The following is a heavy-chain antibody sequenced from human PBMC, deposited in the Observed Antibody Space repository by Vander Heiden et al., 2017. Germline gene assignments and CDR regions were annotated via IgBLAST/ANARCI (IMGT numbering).Heavy chain of an antibody. J-gene: IGHJ4*02. CDR1: GGSISSSFYY. Sequence: QLQLQESGPGLVKPSETLSLTCIVSGGSISSSFYYWGWIRQPPGKGLEWIGTIFFSGSTSYNPSLKSRVTISVDTSKNQFSLKLSSVTPADTAVYYCARQDSSSWGRFDYWGQGTLVTVSS. V-gene: IGHV4-39*01. CDR2: IFFSGST. CDR3: ARQDSSSWGRFDY. D-gene: IGHD6-13*01.